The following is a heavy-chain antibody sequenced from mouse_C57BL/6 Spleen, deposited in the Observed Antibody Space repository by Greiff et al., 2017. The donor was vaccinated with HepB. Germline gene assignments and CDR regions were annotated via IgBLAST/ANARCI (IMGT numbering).Heavy chain of an antibody. D-gene: IGHD2-3*01. V-gene: IGHV1-55*01. CDR3: ARGFRGPNDAAGAMDY. CDR2: IYPGSGST. Sequence: QVQLQQPGAELVKPGASVKMSCKASGYTFTSYWITWVKQRPGQGLEWIGDIYPGSGSTNYNEKFKSKATLTVDTSSSPAYMQLSSLTSEASAVYYCARGFRGPNDAAGAMDYWGQGTSVTVSS. J-gene: IGHJ4*01. CDR1: GYTFTSYW.